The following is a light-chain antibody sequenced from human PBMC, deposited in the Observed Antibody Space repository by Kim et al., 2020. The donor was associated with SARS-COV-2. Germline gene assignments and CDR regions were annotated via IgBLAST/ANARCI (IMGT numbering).Light chain of an antibody. CDR3: QSYDSSLSGYV. CDR1: SSNIGAGYD. J-gene: IGLJ1*01. CDR2: GNS. V-gene: IGLV1-40*01. Sequence: QRVTISCTGSSSNIGAGYDVHWYQQLPGTAPKLLIYGNSNRPSGVPDRFSGSKSGTSASLAITGLQAEDEADYYCQSYDSSLSGYVFGIGTKVTVL.